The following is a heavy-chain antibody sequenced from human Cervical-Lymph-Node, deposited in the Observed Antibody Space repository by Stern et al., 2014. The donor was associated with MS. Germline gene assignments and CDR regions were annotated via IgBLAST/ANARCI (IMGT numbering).Heavy chain of an antibody. CDR2: NHPGDPDT. CDR1: GYPFNSYW. Sequence: EVQLVESGAEVKKPGESLKISCKGSGYPFNSYWIGWVRQMPGKGLAWTGLNHPGDPDTRYSPSVQGQVTISADTSISTAYLQWTSLKAWDTAMYYCARRWGGNYLDYWGQGTLVTVSS. J-gene: IGHJ4*02. V-gene: IGHV5-51*01. D-gene: IGHD1-26*01. CDR3: ARRWGGNYLDY.